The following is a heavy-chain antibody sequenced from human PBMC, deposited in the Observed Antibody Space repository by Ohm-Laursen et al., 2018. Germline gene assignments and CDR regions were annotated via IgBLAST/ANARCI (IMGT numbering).Heavy chain of an antibody. CDR1: GGSISGYY. V-gene: IGHV4-59*08. J-gene: IGHJ3*02. Sequence: GTLSLTCTVSGGSISGYYWSWIRQPPGKGLEWIGYIYYSGCTNYNPSLKSRVTISVDTSKNQFSLKLSSVTAADTAVYYCARHEGGCYRPGAFDIWGQGTMVTVSS. CDR2: IYYSGCT. CDR3: ARHEGGCYRPGAFDI. D-gene: IGHD5-18*01.